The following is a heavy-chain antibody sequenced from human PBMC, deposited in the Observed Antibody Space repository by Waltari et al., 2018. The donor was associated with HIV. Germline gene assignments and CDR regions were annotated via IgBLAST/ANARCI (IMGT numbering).Heavy chain of an antibody. Sequence: QLQLQESGPGLVPPSETLSLTCTVSGGSVSSSAFYWGWIRQPPGKGLEWIGNIFYAGNTYYNPSLRSRLTLSVDTSKNQVSLRLTSVTAADTAAYYCARRYGSRAGWFDTWGQGSLVTVSS. J-gene: IGHJ5*02. CDR3: ARRYGSRAGWFDT. CDR2: IFYAGNT. CDR1: GGSVSSSAFY. V-gene: IGHV4-39*01. D-gene: IGHD3-10*01.